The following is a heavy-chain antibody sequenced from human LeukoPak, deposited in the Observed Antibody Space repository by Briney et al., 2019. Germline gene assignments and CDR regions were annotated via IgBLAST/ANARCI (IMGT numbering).Heavy chain of an antibody. CDR3: ARVWGSSSWYGGGFDY. Sequence: PGGSLRLSCAASGFTFSSYWMSWVRQAPGKGLEWVANIKQDGSEKYYVDSVKGRFTISRDNAKNSLHLQMNSLRAEDTAVYYCARVWGSSSWYGGGFDYWGQGTLVTVSS. D-gene: IGHD6-13*01. CDR2: IKQDGSEK. CDR1: GFTFSSYW. V-gene: IGHV3-7*01. J-gene: IGHJ4*02.